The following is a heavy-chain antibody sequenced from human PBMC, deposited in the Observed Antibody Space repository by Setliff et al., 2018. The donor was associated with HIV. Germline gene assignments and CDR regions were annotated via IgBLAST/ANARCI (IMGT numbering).Heavy chain of an antibody. V-gene: IGHV5-51*01. D-gene: IGHD2-15*01. CDR1: RYSFTSYW. CDR2: IYPGDSHT. CDR3: ARDSRDIVEVIAPEPEPYYYYGMDV. J-gene: IGHJ6*01. Sequence: GESLKISCKGSRYSFTSYWIGWVRQMPGKGLEWMGIIYPGDSHTRYSPSFQGQVTISADKSISAAYLQWSSLRSEDTAVYFCARDSRDIVEVIAPEPEPYYYYGMDVWGEGTTVTVSS.